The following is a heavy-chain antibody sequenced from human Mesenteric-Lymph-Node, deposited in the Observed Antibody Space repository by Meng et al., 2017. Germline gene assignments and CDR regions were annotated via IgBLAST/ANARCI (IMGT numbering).Heavy chain of an antibody. CDR3: AKSLGTTGYLERANAFDM. J-gene: IGHJ3*02. CDR1: GFTFGSYA. V-gene: IGHV3-23*01. CDR2: ISGTGSSR. Sequence: LSLTCAASGFTFGSYAMSWVRQAPGKGLEWVSVISGTGSSRDYADTVKGRFTISRDNYKNTLFLQVNSRIVEDTAVYYCAKSLGTTGYLERANAFDMWGQGTMVTVSS. D-gene: IGHD1-1*01.